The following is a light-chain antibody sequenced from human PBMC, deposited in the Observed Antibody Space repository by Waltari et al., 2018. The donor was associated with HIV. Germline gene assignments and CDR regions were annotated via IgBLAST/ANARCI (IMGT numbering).Light chain of an antibody. CDR3: QQYDVLVT. CDR1: QTIGNNY. J-gene: IGKJ4*01. CDR2: GAS. Sequence: EIVLTQSPGTLSLSPGERVTLSCRASQTIGNNYLAWFQKKPGQAPRLLIYGASSRATGIPGRVRGNWSGAGFTLSISRLEPEDFAVYYCQQYDVLVTFGGGAKVENK. V-gene: IGKV3-20*01.